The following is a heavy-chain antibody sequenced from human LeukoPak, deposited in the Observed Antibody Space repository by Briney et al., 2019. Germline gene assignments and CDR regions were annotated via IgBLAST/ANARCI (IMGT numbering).Heavy chain of an antibody. V-gene: IGHV1-8*01. Sequence: GASVKVSCKASGYTFTSYDINWVRQAAGQGLEWMGWMNPNSGNTGYAQKFQGRVTMTRNTSISTAYMELSRLRSDDTAVYYCARAWKRTVAAAGTVRGYNWFDPWGQGTLVTVSS. J-gene: IGHJ5*02. D-gene: IGHD6-13*01. CDR1: GYTFTSYD. CDR2: MNPNSGNT. CDR3: ARAWKRTVAAAGTVRGYNWFDP.